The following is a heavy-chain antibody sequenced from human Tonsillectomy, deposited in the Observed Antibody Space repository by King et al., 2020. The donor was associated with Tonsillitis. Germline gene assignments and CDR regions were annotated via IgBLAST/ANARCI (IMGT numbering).Heavy chain of an antibody. CDR2: INRSGDDT. Sequence: VQLVESGGGLVQPGGSLRLSCVASGFTFSNYGVAWVRQAPGEGLEWVSTINRSGDDTYYADSVRGRFTISRDNSKNKLYLQMNSLRAEDTAIYYCAIRTYYYNSSGAFDLWGQGTVVAVSS. CDR1: GFTFSNYG. V-gene: IGHV3-23*04. CDR3: AIRTYYYNSSGAFDL. J-gene: IGHJ3*01. D-gene: IGHD3-10*01.